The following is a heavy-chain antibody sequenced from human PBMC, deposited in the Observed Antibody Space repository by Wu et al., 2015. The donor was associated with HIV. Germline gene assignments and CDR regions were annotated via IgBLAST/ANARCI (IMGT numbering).Heavy chain of an antibody. CDR1: GYIFKNQY. V-gene: IGHV1-2*06. CDR3: LTALDGVAY. CDR2: LNPWSGGT. D-gene: IGHD2-8*01. Sequence: QVQLVQSDADLRNPGASVKVSCKASGYIFKNQYIHWVRQAPGQGFEWMGHLNPWSGGTVYAQKFQDKVSMTRDTSIITAYMELRRLISDDTATYFCLTALDGVAYWGQGTLVTVSS. J-gene: IGHJ4*02.